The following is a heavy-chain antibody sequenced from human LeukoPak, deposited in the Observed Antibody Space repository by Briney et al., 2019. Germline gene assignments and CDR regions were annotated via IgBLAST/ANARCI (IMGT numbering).Heavy chain of an antibody. V-gene: IGHV1-2*06. CDR2: INPNSGGT. Sequence: APVKVSCKASGYTFTGYYMHWVRQAPGQGLEWMGRINPNSGGTNYAQKFQGRVTMTRDTSISTAYMELSRLRSDDTAVYYCARDRVIIAAVRNYNWFDPWGQGTLVTVSS. J-gene: IGHJ5*02. CDR1: GYTFTGYY. D-gene: IGHD3-10*01. CDR3: ARDRVIIAAVRNYNWFDP.